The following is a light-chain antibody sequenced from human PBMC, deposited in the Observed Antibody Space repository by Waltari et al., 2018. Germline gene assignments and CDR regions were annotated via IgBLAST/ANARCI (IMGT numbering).Light chain of an antibody. V-gene: IGLV2-23*01. Sequence: QSALTQPASVSGSPGQSITISCTGTSSDVGCYNLVSWYQKHPGKAPKLMIYEGSKRPSRVSKRFSGSKSGNTASLTISGLQAEDEADYYCCSYAGSSTYVVFGGGTKLTVL. CDR2: EGS. CDR3: CSYAGSSTYVV. J-gene: IGLJ2*01. CDR1: SSDVGCYNL.